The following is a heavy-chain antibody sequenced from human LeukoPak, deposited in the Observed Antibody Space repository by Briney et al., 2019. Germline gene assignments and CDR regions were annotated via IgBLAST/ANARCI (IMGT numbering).Heavy chain of an antibody. J-gene: IGHJ6*03. V-gene: IGHV4-59*01. CDR3: ARLGYCSGGSCYAHAPYYYYYYTDV. Sequence: PSXTLSLTCTVSGGSISSYYWSWIRQPPGKGLEWIGYIYYSGSTNYNPSLKSRVTISVDTSKNQFSLKLSSVTAADTAVYYCARLGYCSGGSCYAHAPYYYYYYTDVWGKGTTVTVSS. D-gene: IGHD2-15*01. CDR2: IYYSGST. CDR1: GGSISSYY.